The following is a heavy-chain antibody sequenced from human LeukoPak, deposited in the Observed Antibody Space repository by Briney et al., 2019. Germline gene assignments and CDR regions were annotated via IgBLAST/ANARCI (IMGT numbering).Heavy chain of an antibody. Sequence: GGSLRLSCAASGFTFSNAWMSWVRQAPGKGLEWVGRIKSKTDGGTTDYAAPVKGRFTISRDDSKNTLYLQMNSLKTEDTAVYYCTTEILGLWPRPQDYFDYWGQGTLVTVSS. CDR3: TTEILGLWPRPQDYFDY. V-gene: IGHV3-15*01. CDR2: IKSKTDGGTT. D-gene: IGHD3-10*01. J-gene: IGHJ4*02. CDR1: GFTFSNAW.